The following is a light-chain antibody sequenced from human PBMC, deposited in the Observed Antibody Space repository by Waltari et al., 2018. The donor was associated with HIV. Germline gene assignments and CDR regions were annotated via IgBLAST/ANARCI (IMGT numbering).Light chain of an antibody. CDR2: AAS. V-gene: IGKV1-6*01. J-gene: IGKJ1*01. CDR1: QGIRNA. Sequence: AIQMTQSPSSLSASVGDRVTITCRASQGIRNALGWYQQKPGKAPKHLIYAASRLQSGVPSGFSGSGSCTDFTLTISSLQPEDFATYYCLQDYNFPWTFGQGTKVEIK. CDR3: LQDYNFPWT.